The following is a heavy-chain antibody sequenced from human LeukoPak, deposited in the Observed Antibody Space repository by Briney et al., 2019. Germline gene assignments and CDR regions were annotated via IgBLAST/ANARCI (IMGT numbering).Heavy chain of an antibody. CDR3: AKEVATKSLDY. D-gene: IGHD5-12*01. CDR1: GFTFSSYS. J-gene: IGHJ4*02. V-gene: IGHV3-21*01. Sequence: GGSLRLSCAASGFTFSSYSMNWVRQAPGKGLEWVSSISSSSSYIYYADSVKGRFTISRDNSKNTLYLQMNSLRAEDTAVYYCAKEVATKSLDYWGQGTLVTVSS. CDR2: ISSSSSYI.